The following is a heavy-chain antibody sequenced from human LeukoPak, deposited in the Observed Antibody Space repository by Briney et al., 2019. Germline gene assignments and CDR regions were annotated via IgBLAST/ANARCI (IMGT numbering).Heavy chain of an antibody. J-gene: IGHJ3*02. CDR3: ARAYYGSGSPTRFDI. Sequence: ASVKVSCKASGYTFTSYAMHWMRQAPGQRLEWMGWINAGNGNTKYSQKFQGRVTITRDTSASTAYMELSSLRSEDTAVYYCARAYYGSGSPTRFDIWGQGTMVTVSS. V-gene: IGHV1-3*01. CDR2: INAGNGNT. CDR1: GYTFTSYA. D-gene: IGHD3-10*01.